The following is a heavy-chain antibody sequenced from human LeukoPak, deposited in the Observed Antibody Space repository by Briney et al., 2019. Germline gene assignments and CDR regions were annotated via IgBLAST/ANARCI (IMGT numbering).Heavy chain of an antibody. Sequence: SETLSLTCTVSGGSISSSSYYWGWIRQPPGKGLEWIGEINHSGSTNYNPSLKSRVTISVDTSKNQFSLKLSSVTAADTAVYYCARHPSMVRGVNWFDPWGQGTLVTVSS. D-gene: IGHD3-10*01. J-gene: IGHJ5*02. CDR3: ARHPSMVRGVNWFDP. CDR2: INHSGST. V-gene: IGHV4-39*01. CDR1: GGSISSSSYY.